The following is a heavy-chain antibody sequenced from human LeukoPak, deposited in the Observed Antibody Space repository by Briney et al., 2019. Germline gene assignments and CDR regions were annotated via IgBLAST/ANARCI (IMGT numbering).Heavy chain of an antibody. D-gene: IGHD6-19*01. CDR1: GGSISTYY. CDR3: TRGTDITVSGNY. CDR2: IHYIGRT. J-gene: IGHJ4*02. V-gene: IGHV4-59*08. Sequence: SETLSLTCTVSGGSISTYYWYWIRQPPGKGLEWIGYIHYIGRTNYNPALKSRVTMSVDTSKNQFSLKVSSVTAADTAVYYCTRGTDITVSGNYWGQGTLVTVSS.